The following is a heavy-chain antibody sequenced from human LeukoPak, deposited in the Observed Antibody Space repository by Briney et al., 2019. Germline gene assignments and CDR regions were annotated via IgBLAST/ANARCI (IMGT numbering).Heavy chain of an antibody. J-gene: IGHJ4*02. CDR2: IYYSGST. CDR3: ARRGEELTFDY. V-gene: IGHV4-59*01. CDR1: GGPITSYY. Sequence: SSETLSLTCTVSGGPITSYYWSWIRQPPGKGLEWIGYIYYSGSTNYNPSLKSRVTISVDTSKNQFSLKLSSVTAADTAVYYCARRGEELTFDYWGQGTLVTVSS. D-gene: IGHD3-9*01.